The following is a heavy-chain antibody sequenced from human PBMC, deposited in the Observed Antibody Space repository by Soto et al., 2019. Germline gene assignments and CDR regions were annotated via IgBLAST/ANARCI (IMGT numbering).Heavy chain of an antibody. V-gene: IGHV5-10-1*01. D-gene: IGHD2-2*01. CDR3: ARIYCTTTCDSWFDP. J-gene: IGHJ5*02. CDR2: IDPRDSYV. Sequence: GESLKISCTGFGYTFTTFWISWVRQMPGKGLEWMGRIDPRDSYVTYSPSFEGHVTISVDKSISTAYLQWGSLRASDTAIYYCARIYCTTTCDSWFDPWGQGTLVIVSS. CDR1: GYTFTTFW.